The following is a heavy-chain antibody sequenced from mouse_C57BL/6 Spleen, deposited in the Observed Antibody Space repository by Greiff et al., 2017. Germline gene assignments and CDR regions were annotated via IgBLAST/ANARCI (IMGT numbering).Heavy chain of an antibody. CDR1: GYSFTGYY. Sequence: VQLQQSGPELVKPGASVKISCKASGYSFTGYYMHWVKQSSEKSLEWIGEINPSTGGTSYNQKFKGKATLTVDKSSSTAYMQLKSLTSEDSAVYYCAKGLRRAWFAYWGQGTLVTVSA. V-gene: IGHV1-43*01. J-gene: IGHJ3*01. CDR3: AKGLRRAWFAY. CDR2: INPSTGGT. D-gene: IGHD2-4*01.